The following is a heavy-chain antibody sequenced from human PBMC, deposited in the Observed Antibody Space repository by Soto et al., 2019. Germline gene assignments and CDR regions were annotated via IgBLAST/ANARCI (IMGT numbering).Heavy chain of an antibody. J-gene: IGHJ4*02. V-gene: IGHV3-53*04. CDR2: IYSGGST. Sequence: GGSLRLSCAASGFTVSSNYMSWVRQAPGKGLEWVSVIYSGGSTYYADSVKGRFTISRHNSKNTLYLQMNSLRAEDTAVYYCARARVYSSSWYTFDYWGQGTLVTVSS. CDR3: ARARVYSSSWYTFDY. D-gene: IGHD6-13*01. CDR1: GFTVSSNY.